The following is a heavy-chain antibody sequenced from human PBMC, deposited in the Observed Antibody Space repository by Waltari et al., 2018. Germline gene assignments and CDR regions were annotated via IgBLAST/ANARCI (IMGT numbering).Heavy chain of an antibody. CDR2: VRSKHNNFAT. V-gene: IGHV3-73*01. CDR1: GVTIGGTA. CDR3: TTGIVELESERAAF. Sequence: EVQVVESGGGFIQTGESLRLACVASGVTIGGTAMEWVRQSPGKGLQWIGRVRSKHNNFATVYAESMRGRSMVSRNASMNTAYLQIDNVTPDDTAVYYCTTGIVELESERAAFWGRGVLVTVTS. J-gene: IGHJ4*02. D-gene: IGHD1-1*01.